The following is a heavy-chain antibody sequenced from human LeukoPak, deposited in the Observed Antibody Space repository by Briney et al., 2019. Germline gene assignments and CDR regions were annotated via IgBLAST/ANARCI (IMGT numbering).Heavy chain of an antibody. J-gene: IGHJ4*02. D-gene: IGHD5-24*01. CDR3: ARGRWLQARGPSFDY. Sequence: GGSLRLSCSASGFTFDDYAMHWVRQAPGKGLEWVAVISYDGSNKYYADSVKGRFTISRDNSKNTLYLQMNSLRAEDTAVYYCARGRWLQARGPSFDYWGQGTLVTVSS. CDR2: ISYDGSNK. V-gene: IGHV3-30-3*01. CDR1: GFTFDDYA.